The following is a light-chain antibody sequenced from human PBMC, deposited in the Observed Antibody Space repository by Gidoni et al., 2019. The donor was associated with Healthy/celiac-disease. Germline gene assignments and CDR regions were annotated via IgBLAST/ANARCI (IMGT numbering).Light chain of an antibody. Sequence: DIQMTQSPSTLSASVGDRVTITCRARQSISSWLAWYQQKPGKAPKLLIYDASSLESGTEFTLTISSLQPDDFATYYCQQYNSYWTFGQGTKVEIK. CDR2: DAS. V-gene: IGKV1-5*01. CDR3: QQYNSYWT. J-gene: IGKJ1*01. CDR1: QSISSW.